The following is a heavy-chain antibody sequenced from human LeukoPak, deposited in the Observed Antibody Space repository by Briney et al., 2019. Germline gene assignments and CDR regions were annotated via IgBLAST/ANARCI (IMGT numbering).Heavy chain of an antibody. D-gene: IGHD2-2*01. Sequence: PGGSLRLSCAASGFTFSSYSMNWVRQAPGKGLEWVSYIRSSSSTIYYADPVKGRFTISRDNAKNSLYLQMNSLRAEDTAVYYCALIPDIVVVPAAKGLDYWGQGTLVTVSS. J-gene: IGHJ4*02. V-gene: IGHV3-48*01. CDR1: GFTFSSYS. CDR2: IRSSSSTI. CDR3: ALIPDIVVVPAAKGLDY.